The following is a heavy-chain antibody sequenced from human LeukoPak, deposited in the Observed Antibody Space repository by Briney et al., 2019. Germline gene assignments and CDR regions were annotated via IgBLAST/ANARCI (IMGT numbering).Heavy chain of an antibody. D-gene: IGHD6-19*01. Sequence: GASMKVSCKASEYTFTGYYMHWVRQAPGQGLEWMGWINPNSGDTNYAHKFQGRVTMTRDTSISTAYMELSRLRSDDTAVYYCARVPSRWLVSYDTDYWGQGTLVTVSS. CDR1: EYTFTGYY. CDR3: ARVPSRWLVSYDTDY. CDR2: INPNSGDT. J-gene: IGHJ4*02. V-gene: IGHV1-2*07.